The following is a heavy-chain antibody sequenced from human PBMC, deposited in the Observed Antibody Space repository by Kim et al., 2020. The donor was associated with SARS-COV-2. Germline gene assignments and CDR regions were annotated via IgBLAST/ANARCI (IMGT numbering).Heavy chain of an antibody. Sequence: GGSLRLSCAASGFTFSSYEMNWVRQAPGKGLEGVSYISSSGSTIYYADSVKCRFTISRDNAKNSLYLQMNSLRAEDTAVYYCARDAFMITCGGVIVDYPDAFDIWGQGTMVTVSS. D-gene: IGHD3-16*02. CDR1: GFTFSSYE. CDR2: ISSSGSTI. V-gene: IGHV3-48*03. J-gene: IGHJ3*02. CDR3: ARDAFMITCGGVIVDYPDAFDI.